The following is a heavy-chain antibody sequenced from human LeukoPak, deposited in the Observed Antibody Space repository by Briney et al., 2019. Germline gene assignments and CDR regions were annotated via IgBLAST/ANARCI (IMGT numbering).Heavy chain of an antibody. J-gene: IGHJ6*03. D-gene: IGHD3-10*01. CDR3: ARDYYGSGSYAYYYYYMDV. CDR2: IYTSGST. Sequence: SETLSLTCTVSGGSISSGSYYWSWIRQPAGKGLEWIGRIYTSGSTNYNPSLKSRVTISVDTSKNQFSLKLSSVTAADTAVYYCARDYYGSGSYAYYYYYMDVWGTRTTVTVSS. CDR1: GGSISSGSYY. V-gene: IGHV4-61*02.